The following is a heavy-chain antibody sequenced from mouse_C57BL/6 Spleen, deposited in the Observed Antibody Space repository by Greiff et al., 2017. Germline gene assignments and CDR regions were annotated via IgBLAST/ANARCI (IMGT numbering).Heavy chain of an antibody. CDR1: GYSFTGYY. D-gene: IGHD2-3*01. Sequence: VQLQQSGPELVKPGASVKISCKASGYSFTGYYMNWVKQSPEKSLEWIGEINPSTGGTTYNQKFKAKATLTVDKSSSTAYMQLKSLTSEDSAVYYCARNDGPLYYFDYWGQCTTLTVSS. CDR3: ARNDGPLYYFDY. J-gene: IGHJ2*01. V-gene: IGHV1-42*01. CDR2: INPSTGGT.